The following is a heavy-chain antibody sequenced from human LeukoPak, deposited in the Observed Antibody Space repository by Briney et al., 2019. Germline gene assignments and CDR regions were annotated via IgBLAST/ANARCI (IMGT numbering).Heavy chain of an antibody. CDR2: INPNSGGT. CDR3: ARQQIVATTHDY. CDR1: GYTFTGYY. D-gene: IGHD5-12*01. Sequence: ASVKVSCKASGYTFTGYYMHWVRQAPGQGLEWMGWINPNSGGTNYEQKFQGRVTMTRDTSISTAYMELSRLRSDDTAVYYCARQQIVATTHDYWGQGTLVTVSS. J-gene: IGHJ4*02. V-gene: IGHV1-2*02.